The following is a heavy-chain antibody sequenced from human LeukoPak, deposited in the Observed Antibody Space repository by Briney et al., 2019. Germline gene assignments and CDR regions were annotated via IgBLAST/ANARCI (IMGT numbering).Heavy chain of an antibody. CDR3: AARPGEVAVPYDY. D-gene: IGHD2-15*01. J-gene: IGHJ4*02. V-gene: IGHV3-23*01. CDR1: GFTFSTYA. Sequence: GGSLRLSCAASGFTFSTYAMTWVRQAPGKGLEWVSLISRGGDVTYYADSVKGRFTISRDSSKNTLHLQMHSLRAEDTAVYYCAARPGEVAVPYDYWGQGTLVTVSS. CDR2: ISRGGDVT.